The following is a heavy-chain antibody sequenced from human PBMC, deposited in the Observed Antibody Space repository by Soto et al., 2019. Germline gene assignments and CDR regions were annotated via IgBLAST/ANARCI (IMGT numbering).Heavy chain of an antibody. Sequence: EVQLVESGGGLVKPGGSLRLSCAASGFSFSSFNMNWVRQAPGKGLEWVSSISSSGSGIYYPDSVKGRFTISRDNAKNSLYLQMSSLRAEDTAVYFCARAYSDAFDIWGQGTMVTVSS. CDR3: ARAYSDAFDI. D-gene: IGHD2-15*01. J-gene: IGHJ3*02. CDR2: ISSSGSGI. CDR1: GFSFSSFN. V-gene: IGHV3-21*04.